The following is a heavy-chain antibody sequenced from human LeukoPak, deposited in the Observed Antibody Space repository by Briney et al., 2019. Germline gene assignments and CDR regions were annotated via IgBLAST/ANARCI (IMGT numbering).Heavy chain of an antibody. CDR1: GYTFTSYA. D-gene: IGHD5-18*01. CDR2: INAGNGNT. J-gene: IGHJ4*02. CDR3: ARDPLVDTAMFPDY. V-gene: IGHV1-3*01. Sequence: ASVKVSCKASGYTFTSYAMHWVRQAPGQRLEWMGWINAGNGNTKYSQKFLGRVTITRDTSASTAYMELSSLRSEDTAVYYCARDPLVDTAMFPDYWGQGTLVTVSS.